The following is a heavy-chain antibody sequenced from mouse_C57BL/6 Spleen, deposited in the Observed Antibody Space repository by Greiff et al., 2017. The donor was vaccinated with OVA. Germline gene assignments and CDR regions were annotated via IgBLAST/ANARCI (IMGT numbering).Heavy chain of an antibody. Sequence: QVQLKQPGAELVKPGASVKLSCKASGYTFTSYWMHWVKQRPGRGLEWIGRIDPNSGGTKYNEKFKSKATLTVDKPSSTAYMQLSSLTSEDSAVYYCARRDYYGSSWYLWYFDVWGTGTTVTVSS. D-gene: IGHD1-1*01. J-gene: IGHJ1*03. CDR2: IDPNSGGT. CDR1: GYTFTSYW. V-gene: IGHV1-72*01. CDR3: ARRDYYGSSWYLWYFDV.